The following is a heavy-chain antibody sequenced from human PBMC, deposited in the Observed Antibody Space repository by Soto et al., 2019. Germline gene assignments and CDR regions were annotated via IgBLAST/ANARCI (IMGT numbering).Heavy chain of an antibody. J-gene: IGHJ4*02. V-gene: IGHV3-21*01. D-gene: IGHD3-3*01. CDR3: ARDRARSGDY. CDR1: EFTFSSYG. Sequence: GGSLRLSCAASEFTFSSYGMNWVRQAPGKGLEWVSSISSSSTYIYYADSVKGRFTISRDNAKNSLYLQMNGLRAEDTAVYYCARDRARSGDYWGQGTLVTVSS. CDR2: ISSSSTYI.